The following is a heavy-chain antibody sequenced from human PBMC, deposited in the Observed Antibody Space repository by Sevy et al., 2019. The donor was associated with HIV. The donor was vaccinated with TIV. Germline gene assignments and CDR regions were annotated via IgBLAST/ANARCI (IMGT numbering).Heavy chain of an antibody. CDR2: ISAYNGNT. D-gene: IGHD4-17*01. Sequence: ASVKVSCKASGYTFTSYGISWVRQAPGQGLEWMGWISAYNGNTNYAQKLQGRVTMTTDTSTSTAYMELRSLRSDDTAVYYCARDQEVHDYGEKTDYWGQGTLVTVSS. J-gene: IGHJ4*02. CDR3: ARDQEVHDYGEKTDY. CDR1: GYTFTSYG. V-gene: IGHV1-18*01.